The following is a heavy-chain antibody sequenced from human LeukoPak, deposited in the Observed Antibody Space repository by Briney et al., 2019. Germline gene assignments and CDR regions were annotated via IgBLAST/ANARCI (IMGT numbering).Heavy chain of an antibody. Sequence: KPSETLSLTCAVYGGSFSGYYWSWIRQPPGKGLEWIGEINHSGSTNYNPSLKSRVTISVDTSKNQFSLKLSSVTAADTAVYYCARDGVAGDHFDYWGQGTLVTVSS. CDR3: ARDGVAGDHFDY. CDR2: INHSGST. J-gene: IGHJ4*02. V-gene: IGHV4-34*01. D-gene: IGHD6-19*01. CDR1: GGSFSGYY.